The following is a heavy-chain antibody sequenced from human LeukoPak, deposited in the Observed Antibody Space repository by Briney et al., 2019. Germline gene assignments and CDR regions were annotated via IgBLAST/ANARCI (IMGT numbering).Heavy chain of an antibody. J-gene: IGHJ4*02. D-gene: IGHD2-21*01. CDR2: IYYSGST. V-gene: IGHV4-59*08. CDR1: GGSISSYY. CDR3: ARQALWFFDH. Sequence: PSETLSLTCTVSGGSISSYYWSWIRQPPGRGLEWIGYIYYSGSTNYNPSLKSRVTMSVDTSKNQFSLRLSSVTAADTAVYYCARQALWFFDHWGQGTLVTVSS.